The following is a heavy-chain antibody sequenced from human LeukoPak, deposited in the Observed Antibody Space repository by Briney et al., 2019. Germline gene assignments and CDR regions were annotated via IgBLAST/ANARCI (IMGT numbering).Heavy chain of an antibody. CDR3: ARYVTGWSSAFDM. V-gene: IGHV3-66*01. CDR1: GFTVSTSY. D-gene: IGHD6-19*01. Sequence: GGSLRLSCAASGFTVSTSYMSWVRQAPGKGLEWVSLIYSGGSTYYPDSVRGRFTISRDNSQNTLHLQMNSLRAEDTVIYYCARYVTGWSSAFDMWGQGTMVTVSS. CDR2: IYSGGST. J-gene: IGHJ3*02.